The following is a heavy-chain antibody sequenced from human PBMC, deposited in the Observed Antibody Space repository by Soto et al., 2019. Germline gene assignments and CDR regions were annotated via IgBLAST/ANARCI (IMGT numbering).Heavy chain of an antibody. J-gene: IGHJ6*02. CDR2: IWFDGGNK. D-gene: IGHD6-13*01. V-gene: IGHV3-33*01. Sequence: QVVLVESGGGVVQPGTSLRVSCAASGFTFSGHAMHWVRQAPGKGLEWVAQIWFDGGNKYYADSVKGRFTVSRDNSKNMLYLQMNSLRAEDTAVYYCARDGQQVAPYGMDVWGQGTTVTVSS. CDR1: GFTFSGHA. CDR3: ARDGQQVAPYGMDV.